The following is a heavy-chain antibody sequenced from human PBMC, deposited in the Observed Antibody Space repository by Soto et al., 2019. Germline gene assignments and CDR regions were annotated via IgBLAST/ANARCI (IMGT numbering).Heavy chain of an antibody. CDR1: GFTFSSYD. D-gene: IGHD3-3*01. CDR2: IDVGGGSA. Sequence: EVQLLESGGGLVQPGGSLRLSCAASGFTFSSYDMSWVRHAPGKGLEWVSGIDVGGGSAYYADSVKGRFTIYRDNSKNMLHLQLNSLRSEDTAIYYCAKEDDAWTNGHFNVWGQGTVVTVSS. J-gene: IGHJ3*01. CDR3: AKEDDAWTNGHFNV. V-gene: IGHV3-23*01.